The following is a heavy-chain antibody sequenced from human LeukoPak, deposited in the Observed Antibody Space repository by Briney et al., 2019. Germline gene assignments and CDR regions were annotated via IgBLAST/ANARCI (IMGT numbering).Heavy chain of an antibody. CDR2: IYYSGTT. V-gene: IGHV4-59*01. D-gene: IGHD3-3*01. Sequence: SETLSLTCAVSGGSISGYYWSWIRQSPDKGLEWIGYIYYSGTTNYNPSLQSRVTISVDTSKNQFSLKLSSVTAADTAVYYCARDLTIFGVANNWFDPWGQGTLVTVSS. CDR1: GGSISGYY. J-gene: IGHJ5*02. CDR3: ARDLTIFGVANNWFDP.